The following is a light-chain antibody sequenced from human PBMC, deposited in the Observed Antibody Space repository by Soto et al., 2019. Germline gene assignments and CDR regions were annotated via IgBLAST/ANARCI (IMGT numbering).Light chain of an antibody. CDR1: SSDVGNYNL. CDR2: DVT. V-gene: IGLV2-23*02. J-gene: IGLJ1*01. CDR3: CSYAGPKIRDV. Sequence: QSALTQPASVSGSPGQSITISCTGTSSDVGNYNLVSWYQHHPGKAPKLMIYDVTKRPSGVSDRFSGSKSGNTASLTISGLQGEDEADYYCCSYAGPKIRDVFGTGTKLTVL.